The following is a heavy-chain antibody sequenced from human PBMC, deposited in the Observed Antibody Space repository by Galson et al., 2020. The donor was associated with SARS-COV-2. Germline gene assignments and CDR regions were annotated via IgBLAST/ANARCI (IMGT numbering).Heavy chain of an antibody. D-gene: IGHD1-26*01. J-gene: IGHJ4*02. CDR1: GFTFRNYD. CDR3: ARELPHYF. V-gene: IGHV3-33*01. Sequence: GESLKISCAASGFTFRNYDMHWVRQAPGKGLEWVAVTGHDGSTQFYSDSVKGRFTISRDNSKNTLYLQMNNLRVDDTGVYYCARELPHYFWGQGTLVTVSS. CDR2: TGHDGSTQ.